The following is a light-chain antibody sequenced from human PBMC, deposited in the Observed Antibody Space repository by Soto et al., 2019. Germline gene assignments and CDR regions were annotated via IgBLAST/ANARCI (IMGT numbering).Light chain of an antibody. Sequence: DIVMTQTPLSLPVTPGEPASISCRSSQSLLDSDDGNTYLDWFLQKPGQSPQLLIYTVSYRASGVPDRFSGSGSGTDFTLKISRVEAEDVGIYYCMQRLEFPYTFGQGTKLEI. J-gene: IGKJ2*01. CDR3: MQRLEFPYT. CDR2: TVS. V-gene: IGKV2-40*01. CDR1: QSLLDSDDGNTY.